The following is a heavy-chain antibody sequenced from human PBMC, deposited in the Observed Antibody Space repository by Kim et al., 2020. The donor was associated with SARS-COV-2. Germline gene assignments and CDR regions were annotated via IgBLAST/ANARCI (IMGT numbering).Heavy chain of an antibody. CDR1: GFTFSSYG. D-gene: IGHD6-19*01. V-gene: IGHV3-33*05. CDR2: ISYDGSNK. CDR3: ASIWGIAVAPAK. Sequence: GGSLRLSCAASGFTFSSYGMHWVRQAPGKGLEWVAVISYDGSNKYYADSVKGRFTISRDNSKNTLYLQMNSLRAEDTAVYYCASIWGIAVAPAKGGQGTLVTVSS. J-gene: IGHJ4*02.